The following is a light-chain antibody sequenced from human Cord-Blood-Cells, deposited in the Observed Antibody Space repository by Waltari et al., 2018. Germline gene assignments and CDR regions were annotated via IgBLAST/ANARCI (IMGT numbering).Light chain of an antibody. J-gene: IGKJ2*01. CDR3: QQYKNWPPYT. V-gene: IGKV3-15*01. CDR1: HSVSSN. CDR2: GAS. Sequence: IVMTQSPVTLTVSPGERATLSCRASHSVSSNLAWYQQKPGQAPRLLIYGASTRATGIPARFSGSGSGTEFTLTISSLQSEDFAVYYCQQYKNWPPYTFGQGTKLEIK.